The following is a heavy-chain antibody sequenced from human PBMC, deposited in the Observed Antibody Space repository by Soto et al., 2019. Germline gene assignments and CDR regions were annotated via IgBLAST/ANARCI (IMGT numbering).Heavy chain of an antibody. Sequence: AASVKVSCKTSGGTFSRHAINWVRQAPGQGLEWMGGIIPMFGTTNYAQKFKGRVTISADESTSTAYMELSSLRIDDTAVYFCATAIGSYSLEFFQDWGQGTLVTVSS. V-gene: IGHV1-69*13. J-gene: IGHJ1*01. CDR3: ATAIGSYSLEFFQD. CDR1: GGTFSRHA. D-gene: IGHD1-26*01. CDR2: IIPMFGTT.